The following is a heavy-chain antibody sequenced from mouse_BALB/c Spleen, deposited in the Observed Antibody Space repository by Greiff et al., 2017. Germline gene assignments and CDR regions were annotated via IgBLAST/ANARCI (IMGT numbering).Heavy chain of an antibody. Sequence: QVQLKESGPGLVAPSQSLSITCTVSGFSLTGYGVNWVRQPPGKGLEWLGMIWGDGSTDYTSALTSRLSISKDNSKSQVFLKMNSLQTDDTARYYCARDWDGNYGWFAYWGQGTLVTVSA. CDR2: IWGDGST. CDR1: GFSLTGYG. J-gene: IGHJ3*01. CDR3: ARDWDGNYGWFAY. V-gene: IGHV2-6-7*01. D-gene: IGHD2-1*01.